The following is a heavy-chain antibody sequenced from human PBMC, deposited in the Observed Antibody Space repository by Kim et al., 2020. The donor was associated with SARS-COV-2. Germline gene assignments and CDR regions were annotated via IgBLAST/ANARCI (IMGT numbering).Heavy chain of an antibody. CDR1: GGTFSSYA. Sequence: SVKVSCKASGGTFSSYAISWVRQAPGQGLEWMGRIIPILGIANYAQKFQGRVTITADKSTSTAYMELSSLRSEDTAVYYCARNPFSEMATIWGWGYFDYWGQGTLVTVSS. J-gene: IGHJ4*02. D-gene: IGHD5-12*01. CDR3: ARNPFSEMATIWGWGYFDY. CDR2: IIPILGIA. V-gene: IGHV1-69*04.